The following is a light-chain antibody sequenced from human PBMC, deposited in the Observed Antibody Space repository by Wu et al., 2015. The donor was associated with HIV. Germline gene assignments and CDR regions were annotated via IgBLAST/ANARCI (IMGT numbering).Light chain of an antibody. CDR3: QQYYSSPH. J-gene: IGKJ3*01. CDR1: QAIGNY. V-gene: IGKV1-8*01. Sequence: AIRMTQSPSSLSASTGDRVTITCRASQAIGNYLAWYQQTPGRAPKLLIYGASTLQSGAPSRFSGGGSGTDFTLTISCLQSEDFAIYYCQQYYSSPHFGPGTKVEIK. CDR2: GAS.